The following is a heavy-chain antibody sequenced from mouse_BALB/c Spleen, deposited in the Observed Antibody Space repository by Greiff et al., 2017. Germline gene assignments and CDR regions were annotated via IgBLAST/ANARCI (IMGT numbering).Heavy chain of an antibody. D-gene: IGHD2-4*01. CDR3: ARNDYDGGFAY. V-gene: IGHV2-9*02. CDR1: GFSLTSYG. CDR2: IWAGGST. Sequence: VQVVESGPGLVAPSQSLSITCTVSGFSLTSYGVHWVRQPPGKGLEWLGVIWAGGSTNYNSALMSRLSISKDNSKSQVFLKMNSLQTDDTAMYYCARNDYDGGFAYWGQGTLVTVSA. J-gene: IGHJ3*01.